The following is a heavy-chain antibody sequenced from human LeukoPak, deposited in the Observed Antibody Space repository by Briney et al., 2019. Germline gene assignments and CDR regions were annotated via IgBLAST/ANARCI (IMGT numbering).Heavy chain of an antibody. CDR1: GGSISSYD. Sequence: SETLSLTCTVSGGSISSYDWSWIRQPAGKGLEWIGRIYTRGSTNYNPSLKSRVSMSVDKSKNQFSLKLSSVTAADTAVYYCARDGMYYYGLGRRGWFDPWGQGTLVTVSS. J-gene: IGHJ5*02. CDR3: ARDGMYYYGLGRRGWFDP. CDR2: IYTRGST. D-gene: IGHD3-10*01. V-gene: IGHV4-4*07.